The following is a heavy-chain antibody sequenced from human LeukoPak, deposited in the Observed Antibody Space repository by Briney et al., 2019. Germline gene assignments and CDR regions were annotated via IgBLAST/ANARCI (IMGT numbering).Heavy chain of an antibody. CDR1: GFTFSTYS. Sequence: GGSLRLSCAASGFTFSTYSMNWVRQAPGKGLEWVSCISSSSSSIYYADSVKGRFTISRDNAKNSLYLQMNSLRVEDTAVYYCAREYSSSTGKASDYWGQGTLVTVSS. CDR2: ISSSSSSI. V-gene: IGHV3-48*01. D-gene: IGHD6-6*01. CDR3: AREYSSSTGKASDY. J-gene: IGHJ4*02.